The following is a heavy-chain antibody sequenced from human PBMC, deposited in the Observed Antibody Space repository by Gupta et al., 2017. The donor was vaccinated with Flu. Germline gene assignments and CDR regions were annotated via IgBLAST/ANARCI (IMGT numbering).Heavy chain of an antibody. CDR3: ATSGGHCTSTSCWYDFDY. CDR1: GLTFSNYA. CDR2: ISGSGGST. D-gene: IGHD2-2*01. V-gene: IGHV3-23*01. J-gene: IGHJ4*02. Sequence: EVQLLESGGGLVQPGGSLRLSCAASGLTFSNYAMSWVRQAPGKGLEWVSAISGSGGSTYYADSVKGRFTISRDNSKNTLYVQMNSLRAEDTAIYYCATSGGHCTSTSCWYDFDYWGQGTLVTVSS.